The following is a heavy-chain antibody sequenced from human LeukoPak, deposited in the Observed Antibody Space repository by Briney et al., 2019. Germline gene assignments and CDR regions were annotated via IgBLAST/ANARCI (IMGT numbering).Heavy chain of an antibody. Sequence: PGGSLRLSCTVSGFTFSSYWMSWVRQAPGQGLEWVANIKQDGGERFYVDSVKGRFTISRDNAKNSLYLQMNSLRVEDTAVYYCAREDHSNYNYWGQGTLVTVSS. V-gene: IGHV3-7*01. CDR2: IKQDGGER. J-gene: IGHJ4*02. D-gene: IGHD4-11*01. CDR3: AREDHSNYNY. CDR1: GFTFSSYW.